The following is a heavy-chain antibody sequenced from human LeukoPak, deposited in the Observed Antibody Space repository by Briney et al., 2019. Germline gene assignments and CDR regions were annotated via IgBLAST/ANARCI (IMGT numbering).Heavy chain of an antibody. CDR1: GGSLSSYY. CDR3: ARQTGSGLFILP. CDR2: IYYSGNT. Sequence: SETLSLTCTVSGGSLSSYYWGWIRQPPGKGLEWIGSIYYSGNTYYNASLKSQVSISIDTSKNQFSLRLTSVTAADTAVYYCARQTGSGLFILPGGQGTLVTVSS. V-gene: IGHV4-39*01. J-gene: IGHJ4*02. D-gene: IGHD3/OR15-3a*01.